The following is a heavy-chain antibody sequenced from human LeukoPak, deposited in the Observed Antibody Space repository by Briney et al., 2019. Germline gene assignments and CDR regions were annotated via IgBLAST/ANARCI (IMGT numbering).Heavy chain of an antibody. CDR1: GFTFSIFA. Sequence: GGSLRLSCAASGFTFSIFAMNWVRQAPGKGLEWVSSISGSGCTTYYAGSVKGRFTISRDNSKNTLFLQMNSLRADDTAIYYCAKRDFWGQGTLVNVSS. J-gene: IGHJ4*02. CDR3: AKRDF. V-gene: IGHV3-23*01. CDR2: ISGSGCTT.